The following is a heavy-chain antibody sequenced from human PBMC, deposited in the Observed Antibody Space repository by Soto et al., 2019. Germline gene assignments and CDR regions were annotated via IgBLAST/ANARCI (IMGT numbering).Heavy chain of an antibody. D-gene: IGHD3-22*01. CDR2: IWYDGSNK. J-gene: IGHJ4*02. CDR3: ARGWGHYYDSSGYYREFDY. CDR1: GFTFSSYG. V-gene: IGHV3-33*01. Sequence: VQLVESGGGVVQPGRSLRLSCAASGFTFSSYGMHWVRQAPGKGLEWVAVIWYDGSNKYYADSVKGRFTISRDNSKNTLYLQMNSLRAEDTAVYYCARGWGHYYDSSGYYREFDYWGQGTLVTVSS.